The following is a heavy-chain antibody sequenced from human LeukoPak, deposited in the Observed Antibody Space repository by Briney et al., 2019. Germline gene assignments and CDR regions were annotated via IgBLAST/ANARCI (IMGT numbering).Heavy chain of an antibody. J-gene: IGHJ4*02. CDR2: IRYDGNNQ. CDR3: ARGSSISAHPPCDY. D-gene: IGHD6-13*01. CDR1: GFSFSSYG. Sequence: GGSLRLSCAASGFSFSSYGMHWVRQAPGKGLEWMSFIRYDGNNQYYADSGKGRFTISRDNAKNTLYLQMSSLRSDDTAVYYCARGSSISAHPPCDYWGQGTLVTVSS. V-gene: IGHV3-30*02.